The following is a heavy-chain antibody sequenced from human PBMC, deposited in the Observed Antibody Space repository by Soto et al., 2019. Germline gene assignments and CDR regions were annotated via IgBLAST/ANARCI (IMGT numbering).Heavy chain of an antibody. CDR2: ISSRSSVI. V-gene: IGHV3-48*02. Sequence: EVQLVESGGGLVQRGGSLRLSCAASGFTFINYNMNWVRQAPGKGLEWVSYISSRSSVIYYADSVTGRFTISRDNAKNSLYLQMNSLRDEDTAVYYCARDCGKGYGMDVWGQGTTVTVSS. J-gene: IGHJ6*02. CDR1: GFTFINYN. CDR3: ARDCGKGYGMDV.